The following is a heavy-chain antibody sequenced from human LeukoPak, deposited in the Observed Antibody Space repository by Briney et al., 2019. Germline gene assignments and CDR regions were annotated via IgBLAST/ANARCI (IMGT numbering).Heavy chain of an antibody. CDR1: VTPSAVVITT. J-gene: IGHJ5*02. CDR2: SCGTT. D-gene: IGHD6-19*01. CDR3: ARGGKQWLVRRNWFDP. Sequence: SEPCPSPALSLVTPSAVVITTGPGSASPQGRDWSGLGVSCGTTYYSSSLKSRVTMSVDTSKTQFSLKLSSVTAADTAVYYCARGGKQWLVRRNWFDPWGQGTLVTVSS. V-gene: IGHV4-39*07.